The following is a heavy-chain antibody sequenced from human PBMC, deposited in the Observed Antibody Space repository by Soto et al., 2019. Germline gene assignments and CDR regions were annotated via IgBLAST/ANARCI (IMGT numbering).Heavy chain of an antibody. Sequence: QVHLVQSGAEVKKPGASVKVSCTASGYDFNIYDIHWVRQSTGQGLGWMGWMTPKRETPGYAPKFEGRFIMTRDTSRSAVYMELSSLGSEDTAVYFRARGGHGFWSGETYYYAMDVWGQGTTVTVSS. V-gene: IGHV1-8*01. D-gene: IGHD3-3*01. CDR1: GYDFNIYD. CDR3: ARGGHGFWSGETYYYAMDV. J-gene: IGHJ6*02. CDR2: MTPKRETP.